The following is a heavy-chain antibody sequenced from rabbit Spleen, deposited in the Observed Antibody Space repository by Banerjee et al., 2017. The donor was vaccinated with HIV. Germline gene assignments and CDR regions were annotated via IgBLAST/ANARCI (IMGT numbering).Heavy chain of an antibody. CDR2: IDPVFGVT. D-gene: IGHD2-1*01. CDR3: ARDDSLTHSYAFNL. Sequence: QQQLVESGGGLVKPGASLTLTCTASGFSFTNTYWICWVRQAPGKGLEWIGCIDPVFGVTYYASWAKGRFTISKTSSTTVTLQMTSLTAADTATYFCARDDSLTHSYAFNLWGQGTLVTVS. J-gene: IGHJ4*01. CDR1: GFSFTNTYW. V-gene: IGHV1S45*01.